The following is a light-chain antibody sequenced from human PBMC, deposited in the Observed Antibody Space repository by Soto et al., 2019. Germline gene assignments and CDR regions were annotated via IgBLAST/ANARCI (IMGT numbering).Light chain of an antibody. CDR1: SSDVGGYNY. J-gene: IGLJ3*02. CDR3: SSYTRINTWV. CDR2: EVS. Sequence: QSALTQPASVSGSPGQSITISCTGTSSDVGGYNYVSWYQQHPGKAPKLMIYEVSNRPSGVSNRFSGSKSGNTASLTISGLQAEDEADYYCSSYTRINTWVFGGGTKLTVL. V-gene: IGLV2-14*01.